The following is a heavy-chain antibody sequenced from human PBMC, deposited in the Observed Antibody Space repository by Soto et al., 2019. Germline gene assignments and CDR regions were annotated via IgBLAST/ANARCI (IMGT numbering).Heavy chain of an antibody. CDR2: ISSSGSTI. Sequence: SLRLSCAAAGFSFSSYEMNWIRQAPGKGLEWVSYISSSGSTIYYTDSVKGRFTISRDNAKNSLYLQMNSLRAEDTAVYYCARVSGEQHYLYYYYGMDVWGQGTTVTASS. V-gene: IGHV3-48*03. D-gene: IGHD6-13*01. CDR3: ARVSGEQHYLYYYYGMDV. CDR1: GFSFSSYE. J-gene: IGHJ6*02.